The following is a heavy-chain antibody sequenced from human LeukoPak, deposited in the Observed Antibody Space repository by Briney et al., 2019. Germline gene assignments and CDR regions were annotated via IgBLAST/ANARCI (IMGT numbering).Heavy chain of an antibody. D-gene: IGHD3-22*01. J-gene: IGHJ3*01. CDR1: GY. CDR2: INPNSGGT. Sequence: ASVKVSCKASGYMNWVRQAPGQGLEWMGWINPNSGGTNYAQKFQGRVAMTRDTSISTAYMELSRLRSDDTAVYYCASGFMGYDRSGYYDDAFDVWGQGTMVTVSS. V-gene: IGHV1-2*02. CDR3: ASGFMGYDRSGYYDDAFDV.